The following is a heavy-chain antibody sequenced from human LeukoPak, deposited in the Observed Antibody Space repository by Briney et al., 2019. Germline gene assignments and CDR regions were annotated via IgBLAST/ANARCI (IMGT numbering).Heavy chain of an antibody. J-gene: IGHJ4*02. Sequence: GGSLRLSCEASGFTFSSYAMSWVRQAPGKGLEWVSAVSGSGGSTYYADSVKGRFTISRDNSKNTLYLQMNSLRAEDTAVYYCAKGIMTTVTDGVYFDYWGQGTLVTVSS. V-gene: IGHV3-23*01. D-gene: IGHD4-17*01. CDR3: AKGIMTTVTDGVYFDY. CDR1: GFTFSSYA. CDR2: VSGSGGST.